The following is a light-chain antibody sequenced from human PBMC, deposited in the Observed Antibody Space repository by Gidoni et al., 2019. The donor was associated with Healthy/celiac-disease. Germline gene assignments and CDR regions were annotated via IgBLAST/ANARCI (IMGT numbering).Light chain of an antibody. Sequence: EIVLTQSPGTLSLAPGARATLSCRASQSVSSIYLAWYQQKPGQAPRLLIYGASSRATVIPDRFSGSGSGTDFTLTISRLEPEDFAVYYCQQYGSSVFTFGPGTKVEIK. J-gene: IGKJ3*01. V-gene: IGKV3-20*01. CDR3: QQYGSSVFT. CDR1: QSVSSIY. CDR2: GAS.